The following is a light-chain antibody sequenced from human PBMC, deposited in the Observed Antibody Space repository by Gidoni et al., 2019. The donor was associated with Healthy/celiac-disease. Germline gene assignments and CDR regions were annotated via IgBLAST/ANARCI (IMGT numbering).Light chain of an antibody. V-gene: IGKV3-11*01. CDR3: QQRSNWPPWT. CDR1: RSVSSY. CDR2: DAS. J-gene: IGKJ1*01. Sequence: ESVLTQSPATLSLSPGQRAPLSCRASRSVSSYLAWYQQQPGQAPRLLIYDASNRATGIPARFSGSGSGTDFTLTLSSLEPEDFAVSYCQQRSNWPPWTFGQGTKVEIK.